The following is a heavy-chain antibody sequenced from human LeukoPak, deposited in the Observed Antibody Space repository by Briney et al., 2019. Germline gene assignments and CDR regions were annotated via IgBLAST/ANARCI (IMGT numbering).Heavy chain of an antibody. Sequence: SETLSLTCTVSGGSISSYYWSWIRQPPGKGLEWIGYIYYSGSTNYNPSLKSRVTISVDTSKNQFSLKLTSMTAADTAVYYCASGAYSFYYMDVWGKGTTVTISS. CDR3: ASGAYSFYYMDV. D-gene: IGHD5-18*01. CDR2: IYYSGST. V-gene: IGHV4-59*01. J-gene: IGHJ6*03. CDR1: GGSISSYY.